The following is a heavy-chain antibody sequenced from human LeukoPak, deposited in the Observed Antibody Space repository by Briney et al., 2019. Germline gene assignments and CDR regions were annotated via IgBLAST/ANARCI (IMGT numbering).Heavy chain of an antibody. J-gene: IGHJ3*02. CDR2: IYYSGST. Sequence: SETLSLTCTVSGGSISSGGYYWSWIRQHPGKGLEWIGYIYYSGSTYYNPSLKSRITISVDTSENRFSLKLSSVTATDTAVYYCARDCSGGSCYGAFDIWGQGTMVTVSS. D-gene: IGHD2-15*01. V-gene: IGHV4-30-4*08. CDR3: ARDCSGGSCYGAFDI. CDR1: GGSISSGGYY.